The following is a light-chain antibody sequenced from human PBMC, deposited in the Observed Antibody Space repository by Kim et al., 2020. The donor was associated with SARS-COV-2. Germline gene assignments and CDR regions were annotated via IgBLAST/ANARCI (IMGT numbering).Light chain of an antibody. CDR1: SSNIGNGY. Sequence: QSVLTQPPSASGIPGQRVTISCSGSSSNIGNGYVHWYQQLPGTAPKLLIYRNNQRPSGVPDRFSGSKSGTSASLAISGLRSEDEAEYYCAARDDSLSGWFFGGGTQLTVL. V-gene: IGLV1-47*01. CDR3: AARDDSLSGWF. CDR2: RNN. J-gene: IGLJ2*01.